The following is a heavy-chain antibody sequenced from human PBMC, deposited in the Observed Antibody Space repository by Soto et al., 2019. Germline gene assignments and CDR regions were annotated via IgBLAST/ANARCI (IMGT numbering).Heavy chain of an antibody. CDR2: IFYSGTT. CDR3: ARALWVEPELYYYGMDV. Sequence: TLSLTCTVSGDSISSADYYWSWIRQTPRKGLEWIGHIFYSGTTYYNPSLKSRLTISVDTSKNHFSLRLTSVTAADTAVYYCARALWVEPELYYYGMDVWGQGTTVTVSS. D-gene: IGHD1-1*01. V-gene: IGHV4-30-4*01. CDR1: GDSISSADYY. J-gene: IGHJ6*02.